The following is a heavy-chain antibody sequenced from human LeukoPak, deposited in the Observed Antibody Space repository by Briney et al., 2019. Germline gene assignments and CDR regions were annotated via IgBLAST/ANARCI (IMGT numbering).Heavy chain of an antibody. J-gene: IGHJ4*02. CDR1: GYTFNRYG. D-gene: IGHD3-9*01. CDR2: ISAYNGYT. Sequence: ASVKVSCKASGYTFNRYGISWVRQAPGQGLEWMGWISAYNGYTKNVQKFQGRVTMTTDTSTSTANMELSSLRSEDTAVYYCARALRYFDWSSTFDYWGQGTLVTVSS. V-gene: IGHV1-18*01. CDR3: ARALRYFDWSSTFDY.